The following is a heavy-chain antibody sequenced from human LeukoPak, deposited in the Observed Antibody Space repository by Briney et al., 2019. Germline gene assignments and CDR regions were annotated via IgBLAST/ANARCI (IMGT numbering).Heavy chain of an antibody. CDR2: ISANNDNT. CDR3: ARRGGYCDSSSCYSTYWYFDF. J-gene: IGHJ2*01. V-gene: IGHV1-18*01. Sequence: ASVKVSCKASGFTFTSFGFTWVRQAPGQGLEWMGWISANNDNTNYAQKFQGRVTMTTDTSTSTAFMELRNLRSDDTAVYYCARRGGYCDSSSCYSTYWYFDFWGRGTLVTVSS. D-gene: IGHD2/OR15-2a*01. CDR1: GFTFTSFG.